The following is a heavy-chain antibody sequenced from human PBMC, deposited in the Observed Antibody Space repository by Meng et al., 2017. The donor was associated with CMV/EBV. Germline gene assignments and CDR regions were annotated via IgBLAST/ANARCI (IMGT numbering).Heavy chain of an antibody. CDR2: ISAYNGNT. D-gene: IGHD3-22*01. J-gene: IGHJ4*02. CDR1: GYTFTSYD. CDR3: ARDDSSGYPDY. Sequence: CKASGYTFTSYDMHGVRQAPGQGLEWMGWISAYNGNTNYAQKLQGRVTMTTDTSTSTAYMELRSLRSDDTAVYYCARDDSSGYPDYWGQGTLVTVSS. V-gene: IGHV1-18*04.